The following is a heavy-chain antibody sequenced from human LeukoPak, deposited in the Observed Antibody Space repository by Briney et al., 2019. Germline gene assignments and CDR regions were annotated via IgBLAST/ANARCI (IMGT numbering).Heavy chain of an antibody. CDR1: GYTFTSYA. D-gene: IGHD3-9*01. CDR3: ARDGVYYDILTGYYEADYYYYYMDV. J-gene: IGHJ6*03. V-gene: IGHV1-2*02. CDR2: INPNSGGT. Sequence: ASVKVSCKASGYTFTSYAMNWVRQAPGQGLEWMGWINPNSGGTNYAQKFQGRVTMTRDTSISTAYMELSRLRSDDTAVYYCARDGVYYDILTGYYEADYYYYYMDVWGKGTTVTISS.